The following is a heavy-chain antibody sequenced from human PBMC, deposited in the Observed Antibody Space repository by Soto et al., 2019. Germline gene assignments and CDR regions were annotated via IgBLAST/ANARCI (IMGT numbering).Heavy chain of an antibody. D-gene: IGHD3-16*02. V-gene: IGHV3-23*01. Sequence: PGGSLRLSCAASGFTFNSYTMAWVRQAPGKGLEWVSSISGSGGSPSYADSVQGRFTISRDNSRNTLSLQMNSLRAEDTATYYCAKLCCSGNSRYVPDYCRHRSLVTVSA. CDR1: GFTFNSYT. J-gene: IGHJ4*01. CDR3: AKLCCSGNSRYVPDY. CDR2: ISGSGGSP.